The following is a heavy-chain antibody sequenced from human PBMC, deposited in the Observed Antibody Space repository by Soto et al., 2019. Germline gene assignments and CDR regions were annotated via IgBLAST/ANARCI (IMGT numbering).Heavy chain of an antibody. J-gene: IGHJ6*02. CDR2: VSGSVTRT. CDR1: GFSFSSYA. V-gene: IGHV3-23*01. D-gene: IGHD6-13*01. Sequence: PGGSLRLSCVASGFSFSSYAMYWVRQAPGKGLAWVASVSGSVTRTYYADSVKGRFTISRDNSKNAVYLQINSLRAEDTAVYYCAKSPSRAPYGMDVWGQGTTVTGS. CDR3: AKSPSRAPYGMDV.